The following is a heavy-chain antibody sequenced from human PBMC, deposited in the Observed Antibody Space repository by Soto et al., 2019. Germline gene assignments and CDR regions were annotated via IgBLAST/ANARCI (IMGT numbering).Heavy chain of an antibody. J-gene: IGHJ4*02. V-gene: IGHV1-2*02. D-gene: IGHD3-22*01. CDR2: INPKSGGT. Sequence: QVHLVQSGAEVKKPGASVKVSCKNSGYTFSAYYMHWVRQAPGQGLEWMGWINPKSGGTLYAQKFQGRVTMTRDTSISTAYMELSRLRSDDTAVYYCARGGTFAYDTSGYSVYWGQGTLVTVSS. CDR1: GYTFSAYY. CDR3: ARGGTFAYDTSGYSVY.